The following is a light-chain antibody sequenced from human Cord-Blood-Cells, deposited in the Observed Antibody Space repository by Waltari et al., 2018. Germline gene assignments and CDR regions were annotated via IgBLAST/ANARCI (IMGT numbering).Light chain of an antibody. CDR3: QQYNSYPYT. CDR2: KAS. V-gene: IGKV1-5*03. CDR1: QSISSW. Sequence: DIQMTQSPSTLSASVVDRVTITCRASQSISSWLAWYQQKPGKAPKLLIYKASSLESGVPSRFSGSGSGTEFTLTISSLQPDDCATYYCQQYNSYPYTFGQGTKLEIK. J-gene: IGKJ2*01.